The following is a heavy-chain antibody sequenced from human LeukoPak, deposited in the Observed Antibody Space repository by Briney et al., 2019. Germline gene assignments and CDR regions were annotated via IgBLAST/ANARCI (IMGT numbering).Heavy chain of an antibody. Sequence: ASVKVSCEASGYTFTGYYMHWVRQAPGQGLEWMGRINPNSGGTNYAQKFQGRVTMTRDTSISTAYMELSRLRSDDTAVYYCARGSHNNYYDSSGYPHWGQGTLVTVSS. V-gene: IGHV1-2*06. CDR3: ARGSHNNYYDSSGYPH. CDR1: GYTFTGYY. J-gene: IGHJ4*02. D-gene: IGHD3-22*01. CDR2: INPNSGGT.